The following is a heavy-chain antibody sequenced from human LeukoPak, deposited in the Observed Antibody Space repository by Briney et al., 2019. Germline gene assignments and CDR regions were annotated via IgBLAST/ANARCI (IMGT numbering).Heavy chain of an antibody. D-gene: IGHD3-10*01. J-gene: IGHJ6*03. Sequence: ASVKVSCKASGGTFRTFAISWVRQAPGQGLEWMGWINPNSGGTNYAQKFQGRVTMTRDTSISTAYMELSSLRSEDTAVYYCAAAAPMVRGHYYMDVWGKGTTVTVSS. V-gene: IGHV1-2*02. CDR1: GGTFRTFA. CDR2: INPNSGGT. CDR3: AAAAPMVRGHYYMDV.